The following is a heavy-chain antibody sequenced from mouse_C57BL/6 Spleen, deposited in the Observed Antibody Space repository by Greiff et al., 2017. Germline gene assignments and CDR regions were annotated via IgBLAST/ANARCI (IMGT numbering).Heavy chain of an antibody. D-gene: IGHD1-1*01. CDR1: GYTFTSYW. CDR3: ARAPLYYGSSYGYFDV. V-gene: IGHV1-64*01. J-gene: IGHJ1*03. CDR2: IHPNSGST. Sequence: VQLQQPGAELVKPGASVQLSCKASGYTFTSYWMHWVKQRPGRGLEWIGMIHPNSGSTNYNEKFKSKATLTVDKSSSTAYMQLSSLTSEDSAVYYCARAPLYYGSSYGYFDVWGTGTTVTVSS.